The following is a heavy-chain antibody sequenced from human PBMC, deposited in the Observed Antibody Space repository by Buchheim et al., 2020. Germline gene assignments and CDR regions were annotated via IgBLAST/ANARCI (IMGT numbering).Heavy chain of an antibody. CDR1: GGSVSSFY. CDR2: IDHSGSS. J-gene: IGHJ4*01. D-gene: IGHD3-22*01. V-gene: IGHV4-34*01. Sequence: QVQLQQWGAGLLKPSETLSLTCAVYGGSVSSFYWTWIRQPPGKGLEWIGEIDHSGSSNYNPSLKSRVTISEDTSKNQCSLKLSSVTAADTAVYYCAIGPQYYYEISGYYNYWGQGTL. CDR3: AIGPQYYYEISGYYNY.